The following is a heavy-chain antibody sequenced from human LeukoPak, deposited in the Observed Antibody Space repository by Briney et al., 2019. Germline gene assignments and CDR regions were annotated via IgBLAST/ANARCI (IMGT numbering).Heavy chain of an antibody. J-gene: IGHJ6*03. CDR1: GYSISSGYY. D-gene: IGHD2-2*01. CDR2: IYHSGST. Sequence: SETLSLTCAVSGYSISSGYYWGWIRQPPGKGLEWIGSIYHSGSTYYNPSLKSRGTISVDTSKNQISLKVSSVTAADTAVYYCARVDQLLSYYMDVWGKGTTVTVSS. CDR3: ARVDQLLSYYMDV. V-gene: IGHV4-38-2*01.